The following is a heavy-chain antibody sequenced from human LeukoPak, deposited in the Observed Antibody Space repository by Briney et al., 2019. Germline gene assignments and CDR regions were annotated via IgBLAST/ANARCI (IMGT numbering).Heavy chain of an antibody. V-gene: IGHV3-11*01. CDR3: ARLRGLIDH. CDR1: GFIFSDHY. CDR2: INSDSTTL. D-gene: IGHD3-10*01. Sequence: GGSLRLSCAASGFIFSDHYMSWIRQAPGKGLEGVAYINSDSTTLYYADSVKGRFTVSRDNAKNSLYLHMNSLGVDDTAVYYCARLRGLIDHWGQGALVTVSS. J-gene: IGHJ4*02.